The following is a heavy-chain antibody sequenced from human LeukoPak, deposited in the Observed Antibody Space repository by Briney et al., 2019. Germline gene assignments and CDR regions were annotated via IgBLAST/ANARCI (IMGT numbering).Heavy chain of an antibody. CDR1: GYSFTSCW. Sequence: GESLKISCKGSGYSFTSCWIGWVRQMPGKGLEWMGIIYPGDSDTRYSPSFQGQVTISADKSISTAYLQWSSLKASDTAMYYCARGYCSSTSCYLSHAFDIWGQGTMVTVSS. CDR3: ARGYCSSTSCYLSHAFDI. V-gene: IGHV5-51*01. J-gene: IGHJ3*02. D-gene: IGHD2-2*01. CDR2: IYPGDSDT.